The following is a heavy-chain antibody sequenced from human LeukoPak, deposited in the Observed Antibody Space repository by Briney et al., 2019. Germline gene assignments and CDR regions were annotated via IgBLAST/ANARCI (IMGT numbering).Heavy chain of an antibody. D-gene: IGHD5-18*01. J-gene: IGHJ4*02. CDR1: GGSISSYY. CDR2: IYYSGST. CDR3: ASTGGYGYDY. V-gene: IGHV4-59*01. Sequence: PSQTLSLTCTVSGGSISSYYWSWIRQPPGKGLEWIGYIYYSGSTNYNPSLKSRVTISVDTSKNQFSLKLSSVTAADTAVYYCASTGGYGYDYWGQGTLVTVSS.